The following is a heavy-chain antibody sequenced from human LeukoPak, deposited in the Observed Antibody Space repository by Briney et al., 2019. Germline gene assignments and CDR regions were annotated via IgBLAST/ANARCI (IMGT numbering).Heavy chain of an antibody. D-gene: IGHD6-6*01. CDR2: ISYDGSDK. CDR1: GFTFSSYG. Sequence: GGSLRLSCAASGFTFSSYGMHWVRQAPGKGLERVAFISYDGSDKYYADSVKGRFTISRDNSKNTLYLQMNSLTAEDTAVYYCAKYSSSSNYYYGLDVWGQGTTGTVSS. V-gene: IGHV3-30*18. CDR3: AKYSSSSNYYYGLDV. J-gene: IGHJ6*02.